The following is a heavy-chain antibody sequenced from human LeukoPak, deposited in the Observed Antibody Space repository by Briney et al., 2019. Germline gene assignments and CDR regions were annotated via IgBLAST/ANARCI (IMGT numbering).Heavy chain of an antibody. D-gene: IGHD4-17*01. V-gene: IGHV3-33*08. CDR2: IWYGGSNK. Sequence: GGSLRLSCAASGFTFSSYGMHWVLQAPGKGLEWVAVIWYGGSNKYYADSVKGRFTISRDNSKNTLYLQMNSLRAEDTAVYYCPRDQGYGDYPRGLFDYWGQGTLVTVSS. CDR1: GFTFSSYG. J-gene: IGHJ4*02. CDR3: PRDQGYGDYPRGLFDY.